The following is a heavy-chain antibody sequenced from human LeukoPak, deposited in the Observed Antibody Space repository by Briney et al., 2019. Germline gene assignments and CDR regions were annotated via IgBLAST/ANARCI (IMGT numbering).Heavy chain of an antibody. D-gene: IGHD2-2*01. J-gene: IGHJ6*02. V-gene: IGHV3-23*01. CDR1: GFTFSSYA. CDR2: ISGSGGTT. Sequence: PGGSLRLSCAASGFTFSSYAMSWVRQAPGKGLEWVSAISGSGGTTSYADSVKGRFTISRDNSKNSLYLQMNSLRAEDTAVYYCAKVSYCSSTSCSHGYYYYGMDVWGQGTTVTVSS. CDR3: AKVSYCSSTSCSHGYYYYGMDV.